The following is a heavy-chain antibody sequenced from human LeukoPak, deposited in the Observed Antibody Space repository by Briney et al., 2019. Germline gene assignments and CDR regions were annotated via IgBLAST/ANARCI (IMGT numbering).Heavy chain of an antibody. CDR2: IIPILGIA. D-gene: IGHD4-17*01. J-gene: IGHJ4*02. CDR1: GGTFSSYA. V-gene: IGHV1-69*10. Sequence: SVKVSCKASGGTFSSYAISWVRQAPGQGLEWMGGIIPILGIANYTQKFQGRVTITADKSTSTAYMELSSLRSEDTAVYYCARGSAHDYGDYWSFDYWGQGTLVTVSS. CDR3: ARGSAHDYGDYWSFDY.